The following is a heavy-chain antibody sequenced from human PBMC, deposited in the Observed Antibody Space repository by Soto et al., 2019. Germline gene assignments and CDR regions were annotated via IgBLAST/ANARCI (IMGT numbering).Heavy chain of an antibody. CDR1: GFSFSNYA. CDR3: ADNCGVDCHSVFFY. D-gene: IGHD2-21*02. CDR2: ISGVGGSS. V-gene: IGHV3-23*01. Sequence: EVQLLESGGGLVQPGGSLRLSCAASGFSFSNYAMSWVRQAPGKGMEWVSGISGVGGSSYYADSVTGRFTISRDNSKNALYLQMNSLRAEDTAVYYCADNCGVDCHSVFFYWGQGTLVIVSS. J-gene: IGHJ4*02.